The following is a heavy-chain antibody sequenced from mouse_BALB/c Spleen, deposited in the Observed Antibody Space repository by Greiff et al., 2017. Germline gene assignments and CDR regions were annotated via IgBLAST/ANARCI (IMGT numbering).Heavy chain of an antibody. V-gene: IGHV1S135*01. Sequence: QLQVSGPELMKPGASVKISCKASGYSFTSYYMHWVKQSHGKSLEWIGYIDPFNGGTSYNQKFKGKATLTVDKSSSTAYMHLSSLTSEDSAVYYCASLYGNYFMDYWGQGTSDTVSS. CDR2: IDPFNGGT. J-gene: IGHJ4*01. CDR3: ASLYGNYFMDY. CDR1: GYSFTSYY. D-gene: IGHD2-1*01.